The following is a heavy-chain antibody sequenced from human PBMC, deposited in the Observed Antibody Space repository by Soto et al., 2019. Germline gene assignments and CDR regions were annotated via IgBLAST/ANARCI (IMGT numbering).Heavy chain of an antibody. D-gene: IGHD3-22*01. CDR1: GGTFSSYA. J-gene: IGHJ6*02. V-gene: IGHV1-69*06. CDR3: ARTQNRYYDSTPDV. CDR2: IIPIFGTA. Sequence: GASVKVSCKASGGTFSSYAISWVRQAPGQGLEWMGGIIPIFGTANYAQKFQGRVTITADKSTSTAYMELSSLRSEDTAAYYCARTQNRYYDSTPDVWGQGTTVTVSS.